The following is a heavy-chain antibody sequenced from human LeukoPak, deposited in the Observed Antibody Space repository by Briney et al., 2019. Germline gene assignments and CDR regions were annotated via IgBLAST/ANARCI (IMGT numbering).Heavy chain of an antibody. J-gene: IGHJ4*02. V-gene: IGHV4-34*01. CDR2: IDNSGSS. D-gene: IGHD6-13*01. CDR3: ARDHHGSSY. CDR1: GGSFSGYY. Sequence: SETLSLTCAVYGGSFSGYYWSWLRQPPGKGLEWIGEIDNSGSSNYNPSLKSRATISVDTSKNQFSLNMNSVTAADTAVYYCARDHHGSSYWGQGTLVAVSS.